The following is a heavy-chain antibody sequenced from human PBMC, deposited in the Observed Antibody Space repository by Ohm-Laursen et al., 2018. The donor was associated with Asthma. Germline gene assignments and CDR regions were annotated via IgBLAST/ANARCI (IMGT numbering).Heavy chain of an antibody. Sequence: SSLRLSCSASGFTFSSYGMHWVRQAPGKGLEWVAVIWYDGSNKYYADSVKGRFTISRDNSKNTLYLQMNSLRAEDTAIYYCAKDVLGFVAAAQDWGQGTLVTVSS. CDR2: IWYDGSNK. J-gene: IGHJ4*02. D-gene: IGHD6-13*01. CDR3: AKDVLGFVAAAQD. V-gene: IGHV3-33*06. CDR1: GFTFSSYG.